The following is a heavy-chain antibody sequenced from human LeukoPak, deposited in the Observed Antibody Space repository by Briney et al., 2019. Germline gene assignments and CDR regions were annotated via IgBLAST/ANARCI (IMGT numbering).Heavy chain of an antibody. Sequence: GGSLRLSCAASGFTFINQWMRWVRQAPGKGLEWVANIKGDGSDKLFLDSLRGRFTISRDNAKNSIYLQMNKLRAEDTAVYYCARIGGSVDIGWFFDYWGQGTLVTVSS. CDR1: GFTFINQW. V-gene: IGHV3-7*01. D-gene: IGHD6-19*01. CDR2: IKGDGSDK. J-gene: IGHJ4*02. CDR3: ARIGGSVDIGWFFDY.